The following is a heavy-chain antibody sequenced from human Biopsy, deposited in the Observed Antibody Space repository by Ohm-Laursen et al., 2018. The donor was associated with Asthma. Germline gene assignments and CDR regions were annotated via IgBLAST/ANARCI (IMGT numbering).Heavy chain of an antibody. CDR3: ARAVDYSHYYGIDV. V-gene: IGHV1-18*01. CDR1: GYTFNSAG. CDR2: ISVYNGNT. J-gene: IGHJ6*02. D-gene: IGHD3-10*01. Sequence: ESSVSASCQASGYTFNSAGITWVRQAPGQGLEWMGWISVYNGNTKIAQKLQDRVTMITDTSTSTAYMELRSLRSDDTAVYFCARAVDYSHYYGIDVWGQGTTVTVS.